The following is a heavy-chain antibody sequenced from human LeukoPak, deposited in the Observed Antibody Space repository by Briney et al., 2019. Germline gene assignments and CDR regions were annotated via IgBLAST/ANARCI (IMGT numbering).Heavy chain of an antibody. V-gene: IGHV1-2*02. D-gene: IGHD6-13*01. J-gene: IGHJ1*01. CDR3: ARASLASAGTRF. Sequence: ASVKVSCKASGYTLSGYYIHWVRQAPGRGLEWVGWINARNGDTNYAQKFQGRVILTRDTSITTSYMEVISLTSDDTAVYYCARASLASAGTRFWGQGTLVIVSS. CDR2: INARNGDT. CDR1: GYTLSGYY.